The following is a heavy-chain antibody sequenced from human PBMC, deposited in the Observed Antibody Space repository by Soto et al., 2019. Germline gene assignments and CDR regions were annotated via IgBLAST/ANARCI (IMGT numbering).Heavy chain of an antibody. Sequence: QVQLVESGGGVVQPGRSLRLSCAASGFTFSDYAMHWVRLAPGKGLGWVAFMSYDGSNKYYADSVKGRFTISRDNSKNXLYLQMNSPGAEDTAVYYCARDPSGDGYNSEGMDGWGQGTTVTVSS. D-gene: IGHD5-12*01. V-gene: IGHV3-30-3*01. CDR1: GFTFSDYA. J-gene: IGHJ6*02. CDR2: MSYDGSNK. CDR3: ARDPSGDGYNSEGMDG.